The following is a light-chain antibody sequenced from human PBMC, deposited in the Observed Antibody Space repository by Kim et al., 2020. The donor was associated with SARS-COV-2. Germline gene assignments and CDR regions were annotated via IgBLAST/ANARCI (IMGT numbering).Light chain of an antibody. CDR2: AAT. CDR3: QQDHNYPRT. V-gene: IGKV1-6*01. Sequence: ASVGDRVPITCRASQDIRNDLGWYQQRPGKAPRLLIFAATALQSRVPSRFSGSGSGTEFILTIDSLQPEDFATYFCQQDHNYPRTFGQGTKVDTK. CDR1: QDIRND. J-gene: IGKJ1*01.